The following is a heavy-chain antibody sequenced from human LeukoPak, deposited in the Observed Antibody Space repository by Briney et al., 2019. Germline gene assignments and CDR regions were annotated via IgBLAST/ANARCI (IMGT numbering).Heavy chain of an antibody. CDR3: ARHREGYSSNWSWFDP. D-gene: IGHD6-13*01. Sequence: GKSLKISCKGSGYSFNNYWIAWVRQVTGKCLEWMGIIYLGDSDTRYSPSFQGQVTISADKSINTAYVQWSSLKASDTAMYYCARHREGYSSNWSWFDPWGQGILVTVSS. CDR1: GYSFNNYW. J-gene: IGHJ5*02. CDR2: IYLGDSDT. V-gene: IGHV5-51*01.